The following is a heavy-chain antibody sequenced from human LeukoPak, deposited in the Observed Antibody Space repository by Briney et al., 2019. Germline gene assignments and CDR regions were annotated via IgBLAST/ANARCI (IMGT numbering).Heavy chain of an antibody. J-gene: IGHJ3*02. D-gene: IGHD5-24*01. CDR2: INPGGDNT. CDR1: GYTFTNYY. Sequence: GASVNVSCKASGYTFTNYYIHWVRQAPGQGLEWMGLINPGGDNTDYAQNFQGRVTMTRDTSTSTVYMGLSSLRSEDTAVYYCARIRDGYNDAYDIWGQGTMVTVSS. V-gene: IGHV1-46*01. CDR3: ARIRDGYNDAYDI.